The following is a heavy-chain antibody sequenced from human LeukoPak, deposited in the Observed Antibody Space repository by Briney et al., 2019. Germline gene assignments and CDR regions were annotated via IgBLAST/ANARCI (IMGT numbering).Heavy chain of an antibody. V-gene: IGHV3-9*01. J-gene: IGHJ4*02. Sequence: GGSLRLSCAAAGFICDDYAMRWVREAPGKGLEGVSGISWNSGSIGHAESVKGRFTISRDNAKNSMYLQMNRLSAEDTALYYCAKDREAAGSGFTFDYWGQGTLVTVSS. CDR2: ISWNSGSI. CDR3: AKDREAAGSGFTFDY. CDR1: GFICDDYA. D-gene: IGHD6-13*01.